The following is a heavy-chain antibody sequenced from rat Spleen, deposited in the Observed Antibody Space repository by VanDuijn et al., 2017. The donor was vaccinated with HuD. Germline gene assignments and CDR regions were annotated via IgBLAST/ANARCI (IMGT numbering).Heavy chain of an antibody. CDR1: GFSFSNYY. V-gene: IGHV5-27*01. J-gene: IGHJ4*01. CDR2: ISTGGGST. D-gene: IGHD1-4*01. CDR3: ARPGITSYVMDA. Sequence: EVQLVESGGGLVQPGRSLKLSCAASGFSFSNYYMAWVRQAPTKGLEWVAYISTGGGSTYYRDSVKGRFTISRDNAKSTLYLQMDSLRSEDTATYYCARPGITSYVMDAWGQGASVTVSS.